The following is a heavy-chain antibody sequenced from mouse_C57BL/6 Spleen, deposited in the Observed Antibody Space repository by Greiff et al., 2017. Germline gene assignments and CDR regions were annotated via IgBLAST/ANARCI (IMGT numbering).Heavy chain of an antibody. CDR1: GYTFTDYN. CDR3: ARWEVSGPYDMDD. V-gene: IGHV1-18*01. J-gene: IGHJ4*01. CDR2: INPNNGGT. Sequence: EVQGVESGPELVKPGASVKIPCKASGYTFTDYNMDWVQQSHGKSLEWIGDINPNNGGTSYNQKFKGKATLTVDKSSSTAYMELRSLTAEDTAVYYCARWEVSGPYDMDDWGQGTSVTVSS. D-gene: IGHD3-2*02.